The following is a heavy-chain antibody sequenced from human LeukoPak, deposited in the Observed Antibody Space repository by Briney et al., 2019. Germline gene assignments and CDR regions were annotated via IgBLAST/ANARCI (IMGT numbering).Heavy chain of an antibody. Sequence: ASVKVSCKASGYTFTSYAMNWVRQAPGQGLEWMGWINTNTGNPTYAQGFTGRFVFSLDTSVSTAYLQISGLKAEDTAVYYRARMYYYDSSGYHNWFDPWGQGTLVTVSS. CDR2: INTNTGNP. CDR1: GYTFTSYA. V-gene: IGHV7-4-1*02. CDR3: ARMYYYDSSGYHNWFDP. D-gene: IGHD3-22*01. J-gene: IGHJ5*02.